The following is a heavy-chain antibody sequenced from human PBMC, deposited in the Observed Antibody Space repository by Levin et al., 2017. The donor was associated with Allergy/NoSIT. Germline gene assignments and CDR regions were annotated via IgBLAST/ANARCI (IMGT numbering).Heavy chain of an antibody. D-gene: IGHD4-23*01. V-gene: IGHV1-18*01. CDR3: ARGRVVTDYFDY. J-gene: IGHJ4*02. CDR2: ISAYNGNT. Sequence: HGESLKISCKASGYTFTSYGISWVRQAPGQGLEWMGWISAYNGNTNYAQKLQGRVTMTTDTSTSTAYMELRSLRSDDTAVYYCARGRVVTDYFDYWGQGTLVTVSS. CDR1: GYTFTSYG.